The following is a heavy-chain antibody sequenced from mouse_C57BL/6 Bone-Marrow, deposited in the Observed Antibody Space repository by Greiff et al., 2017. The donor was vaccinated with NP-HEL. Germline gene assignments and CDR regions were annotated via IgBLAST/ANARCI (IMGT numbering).Heavy chain of an antibody. D-gene: IGHD1-2*01. J-gene: IGHJ3*01. Sequence: QVQLQQPGAELVKPGASVKLSCKASGYTFTSYWMHWVKQRPGQGLEWIGMIHPNSGSTNYNEKFKSKATLTVDKSSSTAYMQLSSLTSEDSAVYYCARQSPLITTGDWIAYWGQGTLVTVSA. CDR2: IHPNSGST. CDR1: GYTFTSYW. CDR3: ARQSPLITTGDWIAY. V-gene: IGHV1-64*01.